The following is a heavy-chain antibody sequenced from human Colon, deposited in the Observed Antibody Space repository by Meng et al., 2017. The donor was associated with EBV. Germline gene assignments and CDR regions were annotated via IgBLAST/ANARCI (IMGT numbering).Heavy chain of an antibody. Sequence: SGPRRWTPLRPPRSPGGSFGASSGSRGYHWGWTRQPPGKGLDWMGLIYDSISGNTYYIPSLETRVSMSLDTSKNQYPLKLSSVTAADTAVHYCANYAIGGGGLGSWGQGTLVTVSS. CDR3: ANYAIGGGGLGS. D-gene: IGHD3-3*01. J-gene: IGHJ5*02. CDR1: GASSGSRGYH. V-gene: IGHV4-30-4*01. CDR2: IYDSISGNT.